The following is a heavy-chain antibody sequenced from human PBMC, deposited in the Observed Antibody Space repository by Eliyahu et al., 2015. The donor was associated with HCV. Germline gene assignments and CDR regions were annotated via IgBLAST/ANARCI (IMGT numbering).Heavy chain of an antibody. CDR1: GGSITSYY. Sequence: QVQLQESGPGLVKPSETLSLTCTVSGGSITSYYWSWIRQPPGKGLEWIGYIHYSGSTNNNPSLKSRVTMSLDTSKNQFSLNLTSVTAADTAMYYCASGGGGIAVTGTGGWFDPWGQGTLVTVSS. CDR3: ASGGGGIAVTGTGGWFDP. J-gene: IGHJ5*02. V-gene: IGHV4-59*01. D-gene: IGHD6-19*01. CDR2: IHYSGST.